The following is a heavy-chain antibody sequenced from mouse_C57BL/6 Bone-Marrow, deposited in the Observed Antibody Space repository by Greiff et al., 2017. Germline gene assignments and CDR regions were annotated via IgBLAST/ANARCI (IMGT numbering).Heavy chain of an antibody. CDR1: GFNIKDDY. J-gene: IGHJ1*03. V-gene: IGHV14-4*01. CDR2: IDPENGDT. D-gene: IGHD1-1*01. Sequence: VQLKESGAELVRPGASVKLSCTASGFNIKDDYMHWVKQRPEQGLEWIGWIDPENGDTEYASKFQGKATLTADTSANTAYLQLSSLTSEDTAVYYCTTRGYYGSSSLDWYFDVWGTGTTVTVAS. CDR3: TTRGYYGSSSLDWYFDV.